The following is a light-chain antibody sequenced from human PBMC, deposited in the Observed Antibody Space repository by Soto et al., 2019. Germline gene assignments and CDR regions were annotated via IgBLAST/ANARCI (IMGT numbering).Light chain of an antibody. V-gene: IGLV2-14*01. CDR1: SGDIGAYNY. Sequence: QSALAQAASVSGSPGQSITIPCTGSSGDIGAYNYVSWFQQYPGKAPKLIISEVSNRPSGVSNRFSGSKSGTAASLTISGLQTEDEADYFCSSFTTDWTHVFATGPKANVL. CDR2: EVS. J-gene: IGLJ1*01. CDR3: SSFTTDWTHV.